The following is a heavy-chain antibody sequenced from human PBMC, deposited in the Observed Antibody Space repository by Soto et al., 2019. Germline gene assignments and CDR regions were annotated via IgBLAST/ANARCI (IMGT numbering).Heavy chain of an antibody. D-gene: IGHD3-10*01. V-gene: IGHV1-3*01. J-gene: IGHJ6*02. CDR1: GYTFSTYG. CDR3: ARGKGMEENYFYYGMDI. CDR2: LNGGTGQT. Sequence: QVKVVQSGAEVKKPGASVRVSCKASGYTFSTYGMHWVRQAPGQSLEWMGWLNGGTGQTRYSQRFQDRVIITRDTSASTGYMELRSLRSEDTAVYYCARGKGMEENYFYYGMDIWGQGTTVTVSS.